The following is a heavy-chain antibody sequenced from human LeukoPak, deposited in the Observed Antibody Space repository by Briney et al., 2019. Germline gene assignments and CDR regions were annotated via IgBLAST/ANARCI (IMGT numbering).Heavy chain of an antibody. V-gene: IGHV3-23*01. CDR2: ISGSDGST. Sequence: GGSLRLSCAASGFTFSRYAMSWVRQAPGKGREWVSAISGSDGSTYYADSVKGRFTISRDNSKNTLYLQMNSLRAEDTAKYYCAKDLSAVAGLIDYWGQGTLVTVSS. CDR1: GFTFSRYA. J-gene: IGHJ4*02. CDR3: AKDLSAVAGLIDY. D-gene: IGHD6-19*01.